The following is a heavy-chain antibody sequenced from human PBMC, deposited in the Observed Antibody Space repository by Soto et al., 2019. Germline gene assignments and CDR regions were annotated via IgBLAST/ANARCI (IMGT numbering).Heavy chain of an antibody. CDR2: IWYDGSNK. CDR1: GFTFSSYG. V-gene: IGHV3-33*01. CDR3: ARGSWFGEKGQEPDFDY. J-gene: IGHJ4*02. D-gene: IGHD3-10*01. Sequence: QVQLVESGGGVVQPGRSLRLSCAASGFTFSSYGMHWVRQAPGKGLEWVAVIWYDGSNKYYADYVKGRFTISRDNSKNTLYLQMKSLRAEDTAVYYCARGSWFGEKGQEPDFDYWGQGTLVTVSS.